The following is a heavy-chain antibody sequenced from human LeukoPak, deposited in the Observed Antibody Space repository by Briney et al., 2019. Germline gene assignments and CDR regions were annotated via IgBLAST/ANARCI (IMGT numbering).Heavy chain of an antibody. V-gene: IGHV3-9*01. CDR2: ISWNSGSI. CDR3: ARVQSEYDFWSGYVDY. CDR1: GFTVDDYA. D-gene: IGHD3-3*01. J-gene: IGHJ4*02. Sequence: PGGSLRLSCAASGFTVDDYAMHWVRQAPGKGLEWVSGISWNSGSIGYADSVKGRFTISRDNAKNSLYLQMNSLRAEDTAVYYCARVQSEYDFWSGYVDYWGQGTLVTVSS.